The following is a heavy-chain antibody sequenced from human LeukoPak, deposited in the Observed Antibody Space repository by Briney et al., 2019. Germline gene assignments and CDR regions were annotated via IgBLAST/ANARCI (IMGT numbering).Heavy chain of an antibody. CDR1: GLTLSNVW. Sequence: GGSLRLSCAVSGLTLSNVWMNWVRQAPGKGLEWVGRIRSRGDGGTTDFAAPVKGRFTISKDDSKNTLYLQMNSLTSEDTAVYYCTQGSGQYFDYWGQGTLVTVSS. D-gene: IGHD2-15*01. V-gene: IGHV3-15*07. CDR3: TQGSGQYFDY. J-gene: IGHJ4*02. CDR2: IRSRGDGGTT.